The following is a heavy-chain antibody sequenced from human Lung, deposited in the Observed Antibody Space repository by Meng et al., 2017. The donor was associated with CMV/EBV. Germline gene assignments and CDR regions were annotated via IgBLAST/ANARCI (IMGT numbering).Heavy chain of an antibody. Sequence: ASVNVSXKASGYTFTSYYMHWVRQAPGQGLEWMGIINPSGGSTSYAQKFQGRVTMTRDTSTSTVYMALSSLRSEDTAVYYCARAGRYCSSTSCYNEDYYYYYGMDVWGQGTTVTVSS. CDR2: INPSGGST. CDR3: ARAGRYCSSTSCYNEDYYYYYGMDV. CDR1: GYTFTSYY. D-gene: IGHD2-2*02. J-gene: IGHJ6*02. V-gene: IGHV1-46*01.